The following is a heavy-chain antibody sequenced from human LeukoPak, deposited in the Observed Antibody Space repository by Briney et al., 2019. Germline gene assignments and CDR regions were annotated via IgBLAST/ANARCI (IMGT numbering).Heavy chain of an antibody. D-gene: IGHD6-19*01. CDR2: IFYSGDT. CDR1: GGSISSYY. V-gene: IGHV4-59*12. J-gene: IGHJ5*02. CDR3: ARDFPAFPVTQWLAYNWFDP. Sequence: PSETLSLTCTVSGGSISSYYWSWVRQPPGKGLEWIGYIFYSGDTRYGPSLESRVTISLNTSNNQFSLKLSSVTAADTAVYYCARDFPAFPVTQWLAYNWFDPWGQGTLVTVSS.